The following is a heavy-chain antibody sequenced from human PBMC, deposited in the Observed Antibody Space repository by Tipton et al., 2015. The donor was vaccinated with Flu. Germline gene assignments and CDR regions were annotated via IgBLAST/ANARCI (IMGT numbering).Heavy chain of an antibody. J-gene: IGHJ3*02. D-gene: IGHD1-26*01. Sequence: TLSLTCTVSGGSISSYYWSWIRQPPGKGLEWIGRIYTSGSTNYNPSLKSRVTMSVDTSKNQFSLKLSSVTAADTAVYYCARGRAEWDYAFDIWGQGTMVTVSS. CDR1: GGSISSYY. CDR2: IYTSGST. V-gene: IGHV4-4*07. CDR3: ARGRAEWDYAFDI.